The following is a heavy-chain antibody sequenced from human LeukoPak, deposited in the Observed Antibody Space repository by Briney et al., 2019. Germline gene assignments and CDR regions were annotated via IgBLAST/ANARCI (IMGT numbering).Heavy chain of an antibody. V-gene: IGHV3-21*01. Sequence: GGSLRLSCTASGFTFSSYSMNWVRQAPGKGLEWVSSISSSSRYIYYADSVKGRFTISRDNGKNTLYLQVNSLTAEDTAVYYCARDSSGWFGAFDIWGQGTMVTVSS. CDR3: ARDSSGWFGAFDI. CDR1: GFTFSSYS. D-gene: IGHD6-19*01. CDR2: ISSSSRYI. J-gene: IGHJ3*02.